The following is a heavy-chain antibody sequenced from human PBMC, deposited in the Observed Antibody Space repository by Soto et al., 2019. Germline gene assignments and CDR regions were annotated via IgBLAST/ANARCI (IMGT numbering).Heavy chain of an antibody. CDR1: GGSIRGCY. CDR3: ARGRYSYETIYYKFYYSALDV. J-gene: IGHJ6*02. D-gene: IGHD3-10*01. V-gene: IGHV4-34*01. Sequence: PSETLSLTCGVYGGSIRGCYWSWIRQSPGKGLEWIGDINDDGGTNYNPSLKSRVTTSLDTSKKQVSLMVSSVTAADTAVYYCARGRYSYETIYYKFYYSALDVWGQGTTVTVSS. CDR2: INDDGGT.